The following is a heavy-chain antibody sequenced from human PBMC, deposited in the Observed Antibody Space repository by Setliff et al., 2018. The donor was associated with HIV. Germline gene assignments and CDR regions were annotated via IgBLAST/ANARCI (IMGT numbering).Heavy chain of an antibody. V-gene: IGHV4-59*12. CDR2: VDYSGSS. CDR1: GDSMRTNY. D-gene: IGHD3-10*01. Sequence: PSETLSLTCSVSGDSMRTNYWTWIRQSPGKGLEWIGHVDYSGSSTYNPSLNSRVTISVDTSKNQFSLRLTSVTAADTAVYYCARGRMISMVRGFKNFDYWGQGTLVTVSS. J-gene: IGHJ4*02. CDR3: ARGRMISMVRGFKNFDY.